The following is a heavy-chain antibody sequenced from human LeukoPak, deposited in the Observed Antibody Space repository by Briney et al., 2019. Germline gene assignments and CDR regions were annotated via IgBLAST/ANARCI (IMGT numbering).Heavy chain of an antibody. CDR2: IHYSGSA. Sequence: PSETLSLTCTVSGGSISSYYWSWIRQPPGKGLEWIGEIHYSGSATYNPSLKSRVTISVDTSKNQFSLKMNSVTAADTAVYYCARGQWFRAFWSRGTPVTVSS. CDR1: GGSISSYY. J-gene: IGHJ4*02. V-gene: IGHV4-59*12. CDR3: ARGQWFRAF. D-gene: IGHD3-10*01.